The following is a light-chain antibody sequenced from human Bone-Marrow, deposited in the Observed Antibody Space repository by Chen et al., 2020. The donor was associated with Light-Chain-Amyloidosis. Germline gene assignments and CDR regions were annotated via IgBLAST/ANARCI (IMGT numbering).Light chain of an antibody. Sequence: DIVMNQSPDSLAVSLGERATINCKSSQTVLYTSNNKNFLAWYQQKPGQPPKLLIYWASTRESGVPDRFSGSGSGTDFTLTISSLQAEDVAVYYCQQYFITPYTFGQGTKLEIK. CDR2: WAS. CDR1: QTVLYTSNNKNF. V-gene: IGKV4-1*01. CDR3: QQYFITPYT. J-gene: IGKJ2*01.